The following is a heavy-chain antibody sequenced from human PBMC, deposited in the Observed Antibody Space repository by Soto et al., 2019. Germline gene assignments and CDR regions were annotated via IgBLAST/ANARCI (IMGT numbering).Heavy chain of an antibody. V-gene: IGHV1-24*01. CDR3: ATAGVGMVAATPVLFLDYYGMDV. J-gene: IGHJ6*02. Sequence: ASVKVSCKVSGYTLTELSMHWVRQAPGKGLEWMGGFDPEDGETIYAQKFQGRVTMTEDTSTDTAYMELSSLRSEDTAVYYCATAGVGMVAATPVLFLDYYGMDVWGQGTTVTVSS. D-gene: IGHD2-15*01. CDR2: FDPEDGET. CDR1: GYTLTELS.